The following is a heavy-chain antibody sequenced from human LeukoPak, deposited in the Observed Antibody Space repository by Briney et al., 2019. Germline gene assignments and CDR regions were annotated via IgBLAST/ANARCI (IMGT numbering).Heavy chain of an antibody. D-gene: IGHD1-14*01. CDR1: GYTFTGYY. V-gene: IGHV1-2*02. CDR2: INPDSGDT. CDR3: ASFNPRADY. Sequence: GTSVKVSCKASGYTFTGYYMHWVRQAPGQGLEWIGSINPDSGDTNHAQKFQGRVTLTRDTSISTAYMEVIALTSDDTAVYYCASFNPRADYWGQGPWSPSPQ. J-gene: IGHJ4*02.